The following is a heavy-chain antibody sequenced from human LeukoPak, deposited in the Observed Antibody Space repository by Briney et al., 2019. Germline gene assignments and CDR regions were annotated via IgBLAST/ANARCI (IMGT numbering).Heavy chain of an antibody. CDR3: ARVWAVSPNYYFDY. CDR2: IYYSGST. J-gene: IGHJ4*02. V-gene: IGHV4-31*03. D-gene: IGHD2-8*01. Sequence: SQTPSLTCTVSGGSISSGGYYWSWIRQHPGKGLEWIGYIYYSGSTYYNPSLKSRVTISVDTSKNQFSLKLSSVTAADTAVYYCARVWAVSPNYYFDYWGQGTLVTVSS. CDR1: GGSISSGGYY.